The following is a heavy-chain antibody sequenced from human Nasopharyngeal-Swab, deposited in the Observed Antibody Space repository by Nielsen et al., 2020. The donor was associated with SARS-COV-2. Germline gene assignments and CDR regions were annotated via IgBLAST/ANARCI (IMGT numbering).Heavy chain of an antibody. J-gene: IGHJ4*02. D-gene: IGHD3-16*02. CDR3: ARDIMITFGGVITDLLAY. V-gene: IGHV1-3*01. Sequence: ASVKVSCKSSGYAFNDYTMQWVRQAPGQGLEWLGWINPDNGDTKYSQKFQGRVAFTGDTSASTAYLELFGLTSEDTAVYYCARDIMITFGGVITDLLAYWGQGTLVSVSS. CDR1: GYAFNDYT. CDR2: INPDNGDT.